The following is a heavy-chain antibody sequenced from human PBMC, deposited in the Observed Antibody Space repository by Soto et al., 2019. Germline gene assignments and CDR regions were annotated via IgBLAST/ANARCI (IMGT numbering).Heavy chain of an antibody. CDR2: ISGSGGSI. CDR1: GFTFSNYA. Sequence: GGSLRLSCAASGFTFSNYAMSWVRQAPGKGLEWVSGISGSGGSIYYADSVKGRFTISRDNSKNTLHLQMNSLRAEDTAVYYCAKDDQVVVAANAFDIWGQGTMVTVSS. CDR3: AKDDQVVVAANAFDI. D-gene: IGHD2-15*01. J-gene: IGHJ3*02. V-gene: IGHV3-23*01.